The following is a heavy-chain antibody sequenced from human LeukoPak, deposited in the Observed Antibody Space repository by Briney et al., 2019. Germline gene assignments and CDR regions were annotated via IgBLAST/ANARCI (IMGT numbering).Heavy chain of an antibody. J-gene: IGHJ4*02. CDR3: ARDWATTWYGEYFDY. CDR1: GFTFSSYE. V-gene: IGHV3-48*03. Sequence: GGSLRLSCAASGFTFSSYEMNWGRPAPGEGLEWVSHISGSGDSIYYADSVKGRFTISRDNAKNLLYLQMNSLRAEDTAVYYCARDWATTWYGEYFDYWGQGTLVTLSS. D-gene: IGHD3-10*01. CDR2: ISGSGDSI.